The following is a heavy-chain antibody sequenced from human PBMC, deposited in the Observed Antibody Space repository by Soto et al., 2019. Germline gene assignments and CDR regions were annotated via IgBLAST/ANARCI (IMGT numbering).Heavy chain of an antibody. Sequence: PGGSLRLSCAAPGFTFTNAWMSWVRQAPGKGLEWVGRIKSKTDGGTTDYAAPVKGRFTISRDDSKNTLYLQMNSLKTEDTAVYYCTTARGTYGAEYFQHWGQGTLVTVSS. V-gene: IGHV3-15*01. CDR2: IKSKTDGGTT. J-gene: IGHJ1*01. CDR1: GFTFTNAW. D-gene: IGHD4-17*01. CDR3: TTARGTYGAEYFQH.